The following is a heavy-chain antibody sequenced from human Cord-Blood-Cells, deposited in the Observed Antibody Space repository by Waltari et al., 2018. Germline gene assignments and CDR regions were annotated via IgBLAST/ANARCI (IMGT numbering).Heavy chain of an antibody. V-gene: IGHV1-2*02. CDR3: ARDSGWGDAFDI. CDR2: INPNSGGT. CDR1: GYTFTAYS. D-gene: IGHD6-19*01. J-gene: IGHJ3*02. Sequence: QVQLVQSGAEVKKPGASVKVSCKASGYTFTAYSIPWARQAPGQGLEWMGWINPNSGGTNYAQKFQGRVTMTRDTSISTAYMELSRLRSDDTAVYYCARDSGWGDAFDIWGQGTMVTVSS.